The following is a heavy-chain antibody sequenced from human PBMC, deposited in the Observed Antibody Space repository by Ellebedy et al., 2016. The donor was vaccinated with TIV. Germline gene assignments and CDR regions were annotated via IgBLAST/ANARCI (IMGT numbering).Heavy chain of an antibody. CDR1: GFTLSDYA. V-gene: IGHV3-21*01. J-gene: IGHJ3*02. CDR2: ISSSSSYI. CDR3: ARGVDYYDGATHKGAAFDI. D-gene: IGHD3-22*01. Sequence: PGGSLRLSCAASGFTLSDYAMDWVRQAPGKGLEWVSSISSSSSYIYYADSMKGRFTISRDNAKNAVYLQMNSPRAEDTAVYYCARGVDYYDGATHKGAAFDIWGRGTVVTVSS.